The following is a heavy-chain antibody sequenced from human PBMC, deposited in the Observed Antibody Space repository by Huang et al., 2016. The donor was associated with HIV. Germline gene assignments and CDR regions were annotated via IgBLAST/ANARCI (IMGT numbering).Heavy chain of an antibody. V-gene: IGHV1-18*01. CDR1: GYDFGSYG. J-gene: IGHJ3*01. CDR3: ARDPYYSNRWKRNDASFL. Sequence: QVQLVQSGGEVMQPGASVRVSCKASGYDFGSYGMSWVRQAPGQGREWLGWVGRDSRDTSSAQKFQGRVTMTTETSTTTTYMELRSLRSDDTAMYYCARDPYYSNRWKRNDASFLWGQGTMITVSS. D-gene: IGHD4-4*01. CDR2: VGRDSRDT.